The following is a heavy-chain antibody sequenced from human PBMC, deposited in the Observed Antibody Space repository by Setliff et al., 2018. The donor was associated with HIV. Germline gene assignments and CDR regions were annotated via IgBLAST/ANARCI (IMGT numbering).Heavy chain of an antibody. V-gene: IGHV3-20*04. J-gene: IGHJ6*02. D-gene: IGHD3-22*01. CDR3: ARSFPYYYESGGVYAMDV. CDR1: GFTFEDYG. Sequence: GGSLRLSCAASGFTFEDYGMSWVRQVPGKGLEWVSGISWSGGGTGYAASVKGRFTISRDDAKNSLYLQMSSLGVEDTALYFCARSFPYYYESGGVYAMDVWGLGTTVTVSS. CDR2: ISWSGGGT.